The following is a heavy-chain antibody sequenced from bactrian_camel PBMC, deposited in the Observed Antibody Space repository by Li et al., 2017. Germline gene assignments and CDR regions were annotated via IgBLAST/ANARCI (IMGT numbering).Heavy chain of an antibody. CDR3: AGCPYRATCEY. V-gene: IGHV3S31*01. CDR1: GFSFSTYA. J-gene: IGHJ4*01. D-gene: IGHD3*01. CDR2: LNSGGDMT. Sequence: VQLVESGGGLVQPGGSLTLSCAASGFSFSTYAMTWVRQAPGKGLEWVSSLNSGGDMTYYTDSVKGRFTISRDNAKKLLRLEMNRLKTDDTAVYYCAGCPYRATCEYWGQGTQVTVS.